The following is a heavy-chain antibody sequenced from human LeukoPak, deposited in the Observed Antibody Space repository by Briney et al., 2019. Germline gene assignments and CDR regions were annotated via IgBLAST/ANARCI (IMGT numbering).Heavy chain of an antibody. CDR3: ARMHYYDSSGDNWFDP. D-gene: IGHD3-22*01. V-gene: IGHV1-8*01. CDR2: MNPNSGHT. Sequence: ASVTVSCTASGYTFTSYDINWVRQAPGQGLEWMGWMNPNSGHTGYAQKFQGRVTMTRNTSITTAYMELSSLRSEDTAVYYCARMHYYDSSGDNWFDPWGQGTLVTVSS. CDR1: GYTFTSYD. J-gene: IGHJ5*02.